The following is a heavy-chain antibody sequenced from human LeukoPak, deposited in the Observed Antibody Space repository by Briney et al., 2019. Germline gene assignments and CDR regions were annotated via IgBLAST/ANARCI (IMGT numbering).Heavy chain of an antibody. Sequence: SETLSLTCTVSGGSISSYYWSWIRQPPGKGLEWIGYIYYSGSTNCNPSLKSRVTISVDTSKNQFSLKLSSVTAADTAVYYCAREGSSGTYYYDSSGYFDYWGQGTLVTVSS. V-gene: IGHV4-59*01. CDR3: AREGSSGTYYYDSSGYFDY. CDR2: IYYSGST. CDR1: GGSISSYY. D-gene: IGHD3-22*01. J-gene: IGHJ4*02.